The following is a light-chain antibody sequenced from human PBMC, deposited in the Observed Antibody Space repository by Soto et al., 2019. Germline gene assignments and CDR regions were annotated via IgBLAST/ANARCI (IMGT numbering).Light chain of an antibody. V-gene: IGKV1-9*01. J-gene: IGKJ2*01. Sequence: DIQLTQSPSFLSASVGDRVTITCRASQAIANYLGWYQQRPGKAPTLLIHAASTLHSGVPSRFSGSGYGTDFTLTINTLQPEDSATYFCQQLNIYPSTFGQGTNLEIK. CDR1: QAIANY. CDR2: AAS. CDR3: QQLNIYPST.